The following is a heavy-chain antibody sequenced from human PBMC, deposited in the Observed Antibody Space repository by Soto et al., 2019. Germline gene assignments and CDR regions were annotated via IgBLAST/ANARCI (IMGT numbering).Heavy chain of an antibody. J-gene: IGHJ4*02. CDR1: VGSISGSY. CDR2: VYYTGST. Sequence: SEPLSLPCSVSVGSISGSYWSWIRQSPGKVLEWLVYVYYTGSTNYSPSLRSRVSISVDTSKNEFPLRLSSVTAADTAVYFCARSVAVPGAHIDYWGQGTQVTVSS. CDR3: ARSVAVPGAHIDY. V-gene: IGHV4-59*01. D-gene: IGHD6-19*01.